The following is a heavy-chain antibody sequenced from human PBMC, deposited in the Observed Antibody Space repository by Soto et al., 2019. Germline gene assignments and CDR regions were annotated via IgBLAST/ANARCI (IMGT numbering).Heavy chain of an antibody. CDR3: AKLDMIVVILKPDAFDI. V-gene: IGHV3-30*18. J-gene: IGHJ3*02. CDR2: ISYDGSNK. Sequence: QVQLVESGGGVVQPGRSLRLSCAASGFTFSSYGMHWVRQAPGKGLEWVAVISYDGSNKYYADSVKGRFTISRDNSKNTPYLQMNSLRAEDTAVYYCAKLDMIVVILKPDAFDIWGQGTMVTVSS. CDR1: GFTFSSYG. D-gene: IGHD3-22*01.